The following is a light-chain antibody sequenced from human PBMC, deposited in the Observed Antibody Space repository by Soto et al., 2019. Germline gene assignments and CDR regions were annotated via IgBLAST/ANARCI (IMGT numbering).Light chain of an antibody. V-gene: IGKV1-39*01. Sequence: DIQLTQSPSSLSASVGDRVTITCRASQSISSYLNWYQQKPGKAPKLLICAASSLQSGVPSRFSGSGSGTDFALTISSLRPEDFATYYCQQSFSTLYTFGQGTK. CDR1: QSISSY. CDR3: QQSFSTLYT. J-gene: IGKJ2*01. CDR2: AAS.